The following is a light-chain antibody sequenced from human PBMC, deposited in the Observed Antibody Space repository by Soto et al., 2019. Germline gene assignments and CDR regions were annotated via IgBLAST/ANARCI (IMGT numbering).Light chain of an antibody. Sequence: DIQMTQSPSSLSVSVGDRVTITCRASQSIASFLNWYQQKPGKAPKLLIYASFNLQSGVPSRFSSSGSGTDFTLTISSLQPEDFATYYCQQSYITPYTFGQGTILEIK. V-gene: IGKV1-39*01. CDR3: QQSYITPYT. CDR2: ASF. CDR1: QSIASF. J-gene: IGKJ2*01.